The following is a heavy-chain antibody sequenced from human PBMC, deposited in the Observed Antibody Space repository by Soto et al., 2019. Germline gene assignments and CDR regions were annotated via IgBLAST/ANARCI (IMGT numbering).Heavy chain of an antibody. CDR1: GGSISSGGYY. Sequence: QVQLQESGPGLVKPSQTLSLTCTVSGGSISSGGYYWSWLRQHPGKGLEWIGYTYYSGSTYYNQSRKRLVTISVDTSNNQCALKLSSVTAADTAVYYCARGVTMVRGAIHTPYFDYWGQGTLVTVSP. V-gene: IGHV4-31*01. J-gene: IGHJ4*02. D-gene: IGHD3-10*01. CDR2: TYYSGST. CDR3: ARGVTMVRGAIHTPYFDY.